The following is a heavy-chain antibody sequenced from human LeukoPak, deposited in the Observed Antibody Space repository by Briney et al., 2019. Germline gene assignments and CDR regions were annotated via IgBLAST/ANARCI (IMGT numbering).Heavy chain of an antibody. CDR2: ISIYNGNT. CDR3: ARITYDFWSGYYMPDDP. J-gene: IGHJ5*02. V-gene: IGHV1-18*01. D-gene: IGHD3-3*01. CDR1: GYTFTNYG. Sequence: ASVKVSCKASGYTFTNYGISWVRQAPGQGLEWVGWISIYNGNTDYAQKLRGRVTMTTDTSTSTAYMELRSLRSDDTAVYYCARITYDFWSGYYMPDDPWGQGTLVTVSS.